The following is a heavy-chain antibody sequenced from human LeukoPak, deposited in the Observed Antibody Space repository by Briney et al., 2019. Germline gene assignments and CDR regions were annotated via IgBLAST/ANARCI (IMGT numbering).Heavy chain of an antibody. V-gene: IGHV3-30*02. D-gene: IGHD4-11*01. CDR1: GFTFSSYS. Sequence: GGSLRLSCAASGFTFSSYSMNWVRQAPGKGLEWVAFIRYDGSNKYYADSVKGRFTISRDNSKNTLYLQMNSLRAEDTAVYYCAKDATTPRPYYYYYMDVWGKGTTVTVSS. CDR3: AKDATTPRPYYYYYMDV. J-gene: IGHJ6*03. CDR2: IRYDGSNK.